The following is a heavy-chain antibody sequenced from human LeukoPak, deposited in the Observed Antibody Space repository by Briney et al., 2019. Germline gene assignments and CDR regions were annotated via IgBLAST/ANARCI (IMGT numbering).Heavy chain of an antibody. J-gene: IGHJ4*02. CDR2: IKSKTNGGTT. CDR1: GFTFSNAW. Sequence: GGSLRLSCAASGFTFSNAWMNWVRQAPGKGLEWVGRIKSKTNGGTTDYAAPVKGRFTISRDDSRHTLYLQVNSLKTEDTAVYYCTTGNWGSFSYWGQGTLVTVSS. CDR3: TTGNWGSFSY. V-gene: IGHV3-15*01. D-gene: IGHD7-27*01.